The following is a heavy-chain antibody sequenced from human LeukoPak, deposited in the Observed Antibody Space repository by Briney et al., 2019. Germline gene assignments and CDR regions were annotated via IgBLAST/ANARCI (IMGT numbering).Heavy chain of an antibody. CDR2: ISCSGGST. CDR3: AKDHCSSTSCYPIPYYMDV. D-gene: IGHD2-2*01. Sequence: GGSLRLSCVASGCTFITYAMSSVRQAPGKGLEGVSAISCSGGSTYYEDSVKGRFTISRDNSKNTLYLQMNSLRAEDTAVYCCAKDHCSSTSCYPIPYYMDVWGKGTTVTVSS. J-gene: IGHJ6*03. V-gene: IGHV3-23*01. CDR1: GCTFITYA.